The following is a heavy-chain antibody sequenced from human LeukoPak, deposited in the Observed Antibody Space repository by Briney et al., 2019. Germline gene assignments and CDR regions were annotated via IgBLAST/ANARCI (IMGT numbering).Heavy chain of an antibody. J-gene: IGHJ4*01. CDR2: INHSGST. V-gene: IGHV4-34*01. CDR3: ARQLPTAAADTRGYFEY. D-gene: IGHD6-13*01. CDR1: GGSFSGYY. Sequence: SETLSLSCAVYGGSFSGYYWSWIRQPPGKGLEWIGEINHSGSTNYNPSLKSRVTISVDTSKNQFSLKLSSVTAADAAMYYCARQLPTAAADTRGYFEYWGQGAVVTVSS.